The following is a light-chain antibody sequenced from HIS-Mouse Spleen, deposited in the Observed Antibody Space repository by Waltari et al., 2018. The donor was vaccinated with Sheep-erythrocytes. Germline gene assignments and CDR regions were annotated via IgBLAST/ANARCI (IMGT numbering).Light chain of an antibody. V-gene: IGLV3-1*01. J-gene: IGLJ2*01. CDR2: QDS. Sequence: SYELTQPPSVSVSPGHTASITCSGDKLGDTYPCWYQQKPGQSPVLVIYQDSKRPFGIPERFSGSNSGNTATLTISGTQAMDEADYYCQAWDSSTAVFGGGTKLTVL. CDR3: QAWDSSTAV. CDR1: KLGDTY.